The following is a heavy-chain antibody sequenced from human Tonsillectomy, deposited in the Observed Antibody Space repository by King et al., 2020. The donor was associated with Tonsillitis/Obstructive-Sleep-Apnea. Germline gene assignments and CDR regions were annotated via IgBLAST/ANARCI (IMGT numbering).Heavy chain of an antibody. V-gene: IGHV3-23*04. CDR2: IXGSGGST. Sequence: QLVESGGGLVQPGGSLRXSCAAXGFTFSSYAMSWVRQAPGKXLEWVSAIXGSGGSTYYADSVRGRFTIXRDNSKNTLYLQINSXRAEDTAVYYCANLXXVVPXAIXXWGQXXXVTVSS. CDR3: ANLXXVVPXAIXX. D-gene: IGHD2-2*01. J-gene: IGHJ4*02. CDR1: GFTFSSYA.